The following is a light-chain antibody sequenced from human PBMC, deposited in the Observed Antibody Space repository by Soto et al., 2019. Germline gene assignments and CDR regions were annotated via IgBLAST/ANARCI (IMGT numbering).Light chain of an antibody. CDR3: QEYDKWPRT. Sequence: EIVMTQSPATLSVSPGGRATLSCRARQPIRGNLALYQQKPGQPPRLLIHGASTRAPGFPARFSGSGSGTAFTLTISILQSEDFAVYHCQEYDKWPRTFGQGTKVHI. CDR2: GAS. V-gene: IGKV3-15*01. J-gene: IGKJ1*01. CDR1: QPIRGN.